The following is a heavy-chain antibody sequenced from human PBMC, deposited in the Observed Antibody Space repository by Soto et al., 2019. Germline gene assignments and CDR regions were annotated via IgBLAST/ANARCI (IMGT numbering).Heavy chain of an antibody. CDR3: ARYNAASGTYYFDY. D-gene: IGHD6-13*01. V-gene: IGHV4-59*12. CDR2: IYYSGST. Sequence: SETLSLTCTVSGGSISSYYWSWIRQPPGKGLEWIGYIYYSGSTNYNPSLKSRVTISVDKSKNQFSLKLSSVTAADTAVYFCARYNAASGTYYFDYWGRGALVTVPQ. J-gene: IGHJ4*02. CDR1: GGSISSYY.